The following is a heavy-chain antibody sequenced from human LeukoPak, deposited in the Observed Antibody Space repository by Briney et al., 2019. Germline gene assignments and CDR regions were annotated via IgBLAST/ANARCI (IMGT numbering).Heavy chain of an antibody. J-gene: IGHJ4*02. CDR2: INHSGST. D-gene: IGHD3-16*01. CDR1: GGSFSGYY. V-gene: IGHV4-34*01. CDR3: ARERSALYYFDY. Sequence: PSETLSLTCAVYGGSFSGYYWSWIRQPPGKGLEWIGEINHSGSTNYNPSLKSRVTISVDTSKNQFSLKLSSVTAADTAVYYCARERSALYYFDYWGQGTLVTVSS.